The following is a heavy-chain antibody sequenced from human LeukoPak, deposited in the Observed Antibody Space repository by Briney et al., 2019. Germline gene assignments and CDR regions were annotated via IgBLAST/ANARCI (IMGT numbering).Heavy chain of an antibody. J-gene: IGHJ4*02. CDR2: ISSDGRGT. CDR1: GFTFSGYA. V-gene: IGHV3-23*01. D-gene: IGHD3-3*01. Sequence: PGGSLRLSCVASGFTFSGYAMSWVRQAPGRGLECVSAISSDGRGTYYADSVKGRFTISRDNSKNTLSLQMNSLRADDTAIYYCAKMSGFYWGVNWGQGTLVTVSS. CDR3: AKMSGFYWGVN.